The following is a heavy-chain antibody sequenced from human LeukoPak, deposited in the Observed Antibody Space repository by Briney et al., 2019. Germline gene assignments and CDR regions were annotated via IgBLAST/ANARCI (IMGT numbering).Heavy chain of an antibody. Sequence: SQTLSLTCAISGDSVSSNSAAWNWIRQSPSRGLEWLGRTYYRSKWYNDYAVSVKSRITNNPDTSKNQFSLQLTSVTPEDTAVYYCARATGQEEWLSWGIFDYWGQGTLVTVSS. V-gene: IGHV6-1*01. D-gene: IGHD6-19*01. CDR2: TYYRSKWYN. CDR3: ARATGQEEWLSWGIFDY. CDR1: GDSVSSNSAA. J-gene: IGHJ4*02.